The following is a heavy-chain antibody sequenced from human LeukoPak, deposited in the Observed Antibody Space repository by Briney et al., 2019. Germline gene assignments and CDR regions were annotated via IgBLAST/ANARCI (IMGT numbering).Heavy chain of an antibody. J-gene: IGHJ4*02. CDR1: GGSISNGNW. V-gene: IGHV4-4*02. CDR3: LHCGYESVFDY. CDR2: IHHSGST. Sequence: SETLSLTCAVSGGSISNGNWWGWGRQPPGKGLEWIGEIHHSGSTNYSPSLKSRVTISVDNSKNQFSLKVRAVTDADTAVYYCLHCGYESVFDYWGQGTLVTVSS. D-gene: IGHD5-12*01.